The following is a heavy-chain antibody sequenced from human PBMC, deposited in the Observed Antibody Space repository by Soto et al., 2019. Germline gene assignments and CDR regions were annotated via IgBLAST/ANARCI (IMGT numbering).Heavy chain of an antibody. D-gene: IGHD3-22*01. CDR3: ARISYDSSEHFDS. V-gene: IGHV4-39*01. CDR2: INYSGST. J-gene: IGHJ4*02. CDR1: GGSMSSSSYL. Sequence: QLRLQESGPGLVKPSETLSLTCTVSGGSMSSSSYLWGWIRRPPGKGLEWIANINYSGSTYYNPTLKSRVTISVDTSKNQCSLKLTSVTAADTAIYFCARISYDSSEHFDSWGQGTLVTVTS.